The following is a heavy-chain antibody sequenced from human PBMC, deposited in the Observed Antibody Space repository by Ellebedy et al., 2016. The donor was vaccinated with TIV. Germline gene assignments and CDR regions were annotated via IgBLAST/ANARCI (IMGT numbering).Heavy chain of an antibody. D-gene: IGHD5-18*01. CDR3: ARGSPEHSYGYYYGMDV. CDR2: FNPNSGGT. V-gene: IGHV1-2*02. J-gene: IGHJ6*02. Sequence: AASVKVSCKASGYTFTDYYIHWVRQAPGQGLEWMGWFNPNSGGTNYARKFQGRLTMTRDTPLSTAYMELRRLRSDDTAMYYCARGSPEHSYGYYYGMDVWGQGTTVTVSS. CDR1: GYTFTDYY.